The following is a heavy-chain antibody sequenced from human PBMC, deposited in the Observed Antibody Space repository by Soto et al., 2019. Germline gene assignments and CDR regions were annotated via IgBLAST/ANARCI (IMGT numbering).Heavy chain of an antibody. J-gene: IGHJ6*02. CDR3: ARGVGGDSGALMYYFGMDV. V-gene: IGHV3-66*01. D-gene: IGHD4-17*01. Sequence: EVQLVESGGALVQPGGSLRLSCEVSGFSVTRNYMSWVRQRPGKGLEWVSVIYSGTNTYYGDSVKGRFTISRDDSKNTLYLQMNPLRVEDTAVYFCARGVGGDSGALMYYFGMDVWGQGTTVTVS. CDR2: IYSGTNT. CDR1: GFSVTRNY.